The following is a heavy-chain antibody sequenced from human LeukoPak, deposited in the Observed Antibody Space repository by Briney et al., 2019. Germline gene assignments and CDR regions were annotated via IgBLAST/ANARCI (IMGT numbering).Heavy chain of an antibody. Sequence: GGSPRLSCAASGFTFSNYGMHWVRQAPGKGLEWVAVISYDGSDKYNADFVKGRFTISRDNSKNTLYLQMSSLRTEDTAVYYCATTLGSGWKFDYWGQGTLVTVSS. CDR2: ISYDGSDK. V-gene: IGHV3-30*03. CDR3: ATTLGSGWKFDY. D-gene: IGHD6-19*01. CDR1: GFTFSNYG. J-gene: IGHJ4*02.